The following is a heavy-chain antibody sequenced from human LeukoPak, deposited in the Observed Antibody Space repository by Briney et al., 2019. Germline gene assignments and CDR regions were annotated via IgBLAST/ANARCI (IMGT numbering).Heavy chain of an antibody. CDR3: ARTVTTERLNYYYYMDV. CDR1: GGSISSYY. CDR2: IYYSGST. V-gene: IGHV4-59*01. Sequence: SETLSLTCTVSGGSISSYYWSWIRQPPGKGLEWIGYIYYSGSTNYNPSLKSRVTISVDTSKNQFSLKLSSVTTADTAVYYCARTVTTERLNYYYYMDVWGKGTTVTVSS. D-gene: IGHD4-17*01. J-gene: IGHJ6*03.